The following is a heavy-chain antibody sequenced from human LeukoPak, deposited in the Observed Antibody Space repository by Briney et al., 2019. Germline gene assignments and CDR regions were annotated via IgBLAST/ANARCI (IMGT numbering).Heavy chain of an antibody. V-gene: IGHV3-15*01. CDR3: TARAYYYYYMDV. CDR2: IKSKTDGGTT. Sequence: PGGSLRLSCAASGFTFSNAWMSWVRQAPGKGLEWVGRIKSKTDGGTTDYAAPVKGRFTISRGDSKNTLYLQMNSLKTEDTAVYYCTARAYYYYYMDVWAKGPRSPSP. CDR1: GFTFSNAW. J-gene: IGHJ6*03.